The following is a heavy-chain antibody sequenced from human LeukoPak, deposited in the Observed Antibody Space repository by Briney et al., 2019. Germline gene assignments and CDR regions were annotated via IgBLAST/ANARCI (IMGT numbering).Heavy chain of an antibody. D-gene: IGHD3-3*01. CDR1: GYSISSGYY. J-gene: IGHJ4*02. CDR3: ARLFLEWLFGY. V-gene: IGHV4-38-2*02. Sequence: SETLSLTCTVSGYSISSGYYWGWIRQPPGEGLEWIGSIYHSGSTYYNPSLKSRVTISVDTSKNQFSLKLSSVTAADTAVYYCARLFLEWLFGYWGQGTLVTVSS. CDR2: IYHSGST.